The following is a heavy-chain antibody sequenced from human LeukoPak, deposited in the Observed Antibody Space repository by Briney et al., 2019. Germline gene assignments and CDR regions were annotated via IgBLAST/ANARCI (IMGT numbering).Heavy chain of an antibody. J-gene: IGHJ4*02. Sequence: QSGGSLRLSCAASGFTFSGFSMSGVRQSPTKGLDWVANIKQDGSERYYVDSVKGRFTISRDNAKNSLSLQMNNLRVEDTAVYYCARAGSHWHYVYWGQGTVVTVSS. D-gene: IGHD3-10*01. CDR3: ARAGSHWHYVY. CDR2: IKQDGSER. V-gene: IGHV3-7*01. CDR1: GFTFSGFS.